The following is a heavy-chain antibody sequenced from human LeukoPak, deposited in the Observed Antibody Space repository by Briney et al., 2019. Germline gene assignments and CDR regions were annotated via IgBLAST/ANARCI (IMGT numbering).Heavy chain of an antibody. CDR3: AREGYCSGGSCWFDP. CDR1: GFTFSSYE. CDR2: ISSSGSTI. Sequence: GGSLRLSCAASGFTFSSYEMNWVRQAPGKGLEWVSYISSSGSTIYYADSVKGRFTISRDNAKNSLYLQMNSLRAEDTAVYYCAREGYCSGGSCWFDPWGQGTLVTVSS. V-gene: IGHV3-48*03. D-gene: IGHD2-15*01. J-gene: IGHJ5*02.